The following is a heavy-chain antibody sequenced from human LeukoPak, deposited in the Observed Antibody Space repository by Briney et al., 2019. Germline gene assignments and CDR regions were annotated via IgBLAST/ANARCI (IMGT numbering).Heavy chain of an antibody. CDR1: GGSVSSGSHY. J-gene: IGHJ2*01. Sequence: SETLSLTCTVSGGSVSSGSHYWSWIRQPPGKGLEWIGYIYYSGSTNYNPSLKGRVTISVDTSKNQFSLKLSSVTAADTAVYYCARDIIQLWSRYFDLWGRGTLVTVPS. V-gene: IGHV4-61*01. CDR2: IYYSGST. D-gene: IGHD5-18*01. CDR3: ARDIIQLWSRYFDL.